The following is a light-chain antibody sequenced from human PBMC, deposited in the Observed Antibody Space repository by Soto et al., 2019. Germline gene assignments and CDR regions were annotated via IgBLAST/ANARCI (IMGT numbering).Light chain of an antibody. V-gene: IGLV2-23*02. CDR2: EVT. CDR3: CSYAGSRYVV. Sequence: QSALTQPAPVSGSPGQSITISCTGTSSDIGSHNLVSWYQHDPGRAPKLMIFEVTKRPSGVSDRFSGSKSGNTASLTISGLQPEDEAGYYCCSYAGSRYVVFGGGTKLTVL. CDR1: SSDIGSHNL. J-gene: IGLJ2*01.